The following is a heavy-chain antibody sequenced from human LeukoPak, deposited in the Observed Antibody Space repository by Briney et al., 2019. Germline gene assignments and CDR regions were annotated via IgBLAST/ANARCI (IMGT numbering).Heavy chain of an antibody. V-gene: IGHV4-39*01. J-gene: IGHJ6*03. CDR3: ATTLAAADYYYYYMDV. Sequence: SQTQSLTWTVAAGSISSSSYYCGWIRQPPGNVLEWIGSIYYSGSTYYNPSLKSRVTISVDTSKNQFSLKLSSVTAADTAVYYCATTLAAADYYYYYMDVWGKGTTVNVSS. CDR2: IYYSGST. CDR1: AGSISSSSYY. D-gene: IGHD6-13*01.